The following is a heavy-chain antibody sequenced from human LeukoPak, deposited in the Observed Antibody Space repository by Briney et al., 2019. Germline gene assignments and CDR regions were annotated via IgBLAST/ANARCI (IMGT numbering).Heavy chain of an antibody. CDR3: ARGGYHYDSSGPDAFDI. CDR1: GYTFTSYD. V-gene: IGHV1-8*01. D-gene: IGHD3-22*01. CDR2: MNPNSGNT. Sequence: ASVKVSCKASGYTFTSYDINWVRQATGQGLEWMGWMNPNSGNTGYAQKFQGRVTMTRNTSISTAYMELSSLRSEDTAVYYCARGGYHYDSSGPDAFDIWGQGTMVTVSS. J-gene: IGHJ3*02.